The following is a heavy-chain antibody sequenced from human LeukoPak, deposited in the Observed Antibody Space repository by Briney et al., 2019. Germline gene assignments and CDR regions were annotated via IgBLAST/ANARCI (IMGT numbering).Heavy chain of an antibody. CDR2: INHSGST. V-gene: IGHV4-34*01. CDR3: ARGLMVRWEVRFDP. J-gene: IGHJ5*02. D-gene: IGHD3-10*01. CDR1: GGSFSGYY. Sequence: SETLSLTCAVYGGSFSGYYWSWIRHPPGRGLEWVGEINHSGSTNYNPSLKSRVTISVDTSKNQFSLKLSSVTAADTAVYYCARGLMVRWEVRFDPWGQGTLVTVSS.